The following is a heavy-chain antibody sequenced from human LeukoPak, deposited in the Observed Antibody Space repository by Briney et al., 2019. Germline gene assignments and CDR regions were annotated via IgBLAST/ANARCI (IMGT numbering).Heavy chain of an antibody. D-gene: IGHD3-10*01. CDR2: INHSGST. CDR3: ARGRRGYYGSGSSTQIDY. Sequence: SETLSLTCAVYGGSFSGYYWSWIRQPPGKGLEWIGEINHSGSTNYNPSLKSRVTISVDTSKNQFSLKLSSVTAADTAVYYCARGRRGYYGSGSSTQIDYWGQGTLVTVSS. J-gene: IGHJ4*02. V-gene: IGHV4-34*01. CDR1: GGSFSGYY.